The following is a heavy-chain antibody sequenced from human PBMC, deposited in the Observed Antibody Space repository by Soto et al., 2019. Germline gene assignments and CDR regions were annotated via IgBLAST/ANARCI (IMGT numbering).Heavy chain of an antibody. Sequence: QVQLVQSGAEVKKPGSSVKVSCKASGGTFSSYAISWVRQAPGQGLEWMGGFIPIFGTANYAQKFQGRVTITADESTSTAYMELSSLRSEDTAVYYCARDGSAVTSLRGYYGMDVWGQGTTVTVSS. J-gene: IGHJ6*02. CDR2: FIPIFGTA. CDR3: ARDGSAVTSLRGYYGMDV. V-gene: IGHV1-69*01. CDR1: GGTFSSYA. D-gene: IGHD4-17*01.